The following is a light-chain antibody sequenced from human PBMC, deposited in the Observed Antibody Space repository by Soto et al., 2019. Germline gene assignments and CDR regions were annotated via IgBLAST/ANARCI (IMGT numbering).Light chain of an antibody. J-gene: IGKJ2*01. CDR3: QQYGTSPYT. V-gene: IGKV3-20*01. CDR2: GAS. Sequence: EIMLTQSPGTLSLSPGERATLSCRASQSVTNDYVAWYQQKPGQPPRLLVYGASNRATDIPDRFSGSGSGTDFTLTISRLEPEDFAVYSCQQYGTSPYTFGQGTKLEI. CDR1: QSVTNDY.